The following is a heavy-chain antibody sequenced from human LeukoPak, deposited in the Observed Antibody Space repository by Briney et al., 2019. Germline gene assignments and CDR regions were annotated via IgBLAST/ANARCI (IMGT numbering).Heavy chain of an antibody. CDR2: INHSGST. V-gene: IGHV4-34*01. J-gene: IGHJ4*02. CDR1: GGSFSGYY. D-gene: IGHD3-22*01. CDR3: ARVDYYDSSGYYSVGYFDY. Sequence: TSETLSLTCAVYGGSFSGYYWSWIRQPPGKGREWIGEINHSGSTNYNPALKSRVTISVDKSKNQFSLTLSSVTGADKAVDYCARVDYYDSSGYYSVGYFDYWGQGTLVTVSS.